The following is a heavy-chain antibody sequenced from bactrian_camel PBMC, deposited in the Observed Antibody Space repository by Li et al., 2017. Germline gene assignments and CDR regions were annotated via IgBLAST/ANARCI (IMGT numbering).Heavy chain of an antibody. J-gene: IGHJ6*01. D-gene: IGHD7*01. V-gene: IGHV3S53*01. Sequence: HVQLVESGGGSVQTGGSLELACAVSGDTVNSTGMGWFRQISDKEREGVAGIESDGSTSYTDSVKGRFTVSQDNAKNTLYLQMSSLKPEDTAMYYCAVRRMPGGGCSSLALGSFDSWGQGTQVTVS. CDR1: GDTVNSTG. CDR2: IESDGST. CDR3: AVRRMPGGGCSSLALGSFDS.